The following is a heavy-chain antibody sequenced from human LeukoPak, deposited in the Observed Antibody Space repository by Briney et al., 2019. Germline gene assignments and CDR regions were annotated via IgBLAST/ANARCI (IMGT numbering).Heavy chain of an antibody. CDR3: ARVDRQLVLDY. V-gene: IGHV4-59*01. Sequence: SETLSLTCTVSGGSISSYYWSWIRQPPGKGLEWIGYIYYSGSTNYNPSLQCRVNISVDTSKNQFSLKLSSVTAADTAVYYCARVDRQLVLDYWGQGTLVTVSS. J-gene: IGHJ4*02. CDR2: IYYSGST. CDR1: GGSISSYY. D-gene: IGHD6-6*01.